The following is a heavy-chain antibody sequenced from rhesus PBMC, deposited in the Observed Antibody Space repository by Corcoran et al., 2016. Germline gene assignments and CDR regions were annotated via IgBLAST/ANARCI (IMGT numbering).Heavy chain of an antibody. CDR3: AREVDSWNNEDSLDV. D-gene: IGHD1-20*01. CDR2: ISGSGGST. J-gene: IGHJ5-2*01. Sequence: QLQLQESGPGLVKPSETLSLTCAVAGGSISSSNWWSWIRQPPGKGLEWIGRISGSGGSTSYNPSLKRRVTISTDTSKNQFSLKLSSVTAADTAVYYCAREVDSWNNEDSLDVWGQGVLVTVSS. V-gene: IGHV4-57*01. CDR1: GGSISSSNW.